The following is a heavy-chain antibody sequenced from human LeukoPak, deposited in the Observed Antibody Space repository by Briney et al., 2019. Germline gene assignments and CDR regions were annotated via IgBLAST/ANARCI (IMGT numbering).Heavy chain of an antibody. Sequence: ASVKVSCKASGYTFTSYDINWVRQAPGQGLEWMGWINPNSGGTNYAQKFQGRVTMTRDTSISTAYMELSRLRSDDTAVYYCARLGMITFGGVIRSYYFDYWGQGTLVTVSS. CDR2: INPNSGGT. CDR3: ARLGMITFGGVIRSYYFDY. D-gene: IGHD3-16*02. J-gene: IGHJ4*02. V-gene: IGHV1-2*02. CDR1: GYTFTSYD.